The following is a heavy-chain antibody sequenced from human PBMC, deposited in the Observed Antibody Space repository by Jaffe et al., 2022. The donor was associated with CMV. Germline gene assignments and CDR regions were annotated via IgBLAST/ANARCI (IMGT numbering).Heavy chain of an antibody. D-gene: IGHD3-22*01. V-gene: IGHV4-31*03. CDR1: GGSISSGGYY. CDR2: IYYSGST. Sequence: QVQLQESGPGLVKPSQTLSLTCTVSGGSISSGGYYWSWIRQHPGKGLEWIGYIYYSGSTYYNPSLKSRVTISVDTSKNQFSLKLSSVTAADTAVYYCARASGGSIPRWDYYYDRTHLETDAFDIWGQGTMVTVSS. CDR3: ARASGGSIPRWDYYYDRTHLETDAFDI. J-gene: IGHJ3*02.